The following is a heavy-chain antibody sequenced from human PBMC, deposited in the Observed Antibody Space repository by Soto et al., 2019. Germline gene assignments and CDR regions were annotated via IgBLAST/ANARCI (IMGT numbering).Heavy chain of an antibody. CDR2: INPNSGGT. J-gene: IGHJ4*02. CDR3: ARARGLAPYDSSGYDY. D-gene: IGHD3-22*01. V-gene: IGHV1-2*04. Sequence: ASVKVSCKASGYTFTGYYMHWVRQAPGQGLEWMGWINPNSGGTNYAQKFQGWVTMTRDTSISTAYMELSRLRSDDTAVYYCARARGLAPYDSSGYDYWGQGTLVTVSS. CDR1: GYTFTGYY.